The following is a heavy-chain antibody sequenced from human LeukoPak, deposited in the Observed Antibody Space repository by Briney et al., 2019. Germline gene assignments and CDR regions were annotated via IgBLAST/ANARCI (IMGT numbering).Heavy chain of an antibody. CDR1: GGSISSYY. J-gene: IGHJ6*03. CDR3: AGSPPYYDFGHYYYYYYMDV. V-gene: IGHV4-4*09. D-gene: IGHD3-3*01. Sequence: SETLSLTCTVSGGSISSYYWSWIRQPPGKGLEWIGYIYTSGSTNYNPSLKSRVTISVDTSKNQFSLKLSSVTAADTAVYYCAGSPPYYDFGHYYYYYYMDVWGKGTTVTVSS. CDR2: IYTSGST.